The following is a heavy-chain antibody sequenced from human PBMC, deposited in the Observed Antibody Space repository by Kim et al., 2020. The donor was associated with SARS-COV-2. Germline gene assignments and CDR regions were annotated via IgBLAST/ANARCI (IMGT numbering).Heavy chain of an antibody. Sequence: DSVKGRFTISRDNSKNTLYLQMNSLRAEDTAVYYCAKVSDYGDYGNYFDYWGQGTLVTVSS. V-gene: IGHV3-23*01. CDR3: AKVSDYGDYGNYFDY. D-gene: IGHD4-17*01. J-gene: IGHJ4*02.